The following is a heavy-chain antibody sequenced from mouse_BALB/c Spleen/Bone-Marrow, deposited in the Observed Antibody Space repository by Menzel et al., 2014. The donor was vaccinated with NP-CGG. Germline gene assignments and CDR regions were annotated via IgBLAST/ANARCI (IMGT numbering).Heavy chain of an antibody. D-gene: IGHD2-14*01. CDR1: GFNIXDTY. V-gene: IGHV14-3*02. Sequence: EVKLVESGAELVKPGASVKLSCTASGFNIXDTYMHWVKQRPEQGLEWIGRIDPANGNAKYDPKFQGKATITADTSSNTAYLQLSSLTSEDTAVYYCARYRLGTYFDFWGQGTTFTVSS. CDR3: ARYRLGTYFDF. J-gene: IGHJ2*01. CDR2: IDPANGNA.